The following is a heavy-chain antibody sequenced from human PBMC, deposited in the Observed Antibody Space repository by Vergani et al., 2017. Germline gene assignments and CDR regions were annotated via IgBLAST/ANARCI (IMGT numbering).Heavy chain of an antibody. J-gene: IGHJ3*02. CDR3: AATSLDDILTGYLNACDI. D-gene: IGHD3-9*01. Sequence: QVQLQESGPGLVKPSQTLSLTCTVSGGSISSGSYYWSWIRQPAGKGLEWIGRIYTSGSTNYNPSLKSRVTISVDTSKNQFSLKLSSVTAADTAVYYCAATSLDDILTGYLNACDIWGQGTMVTVSS. CDR2: IYTSGST. V-gene: IGHV4-61*02. CDR1: GGSISSGSYY.